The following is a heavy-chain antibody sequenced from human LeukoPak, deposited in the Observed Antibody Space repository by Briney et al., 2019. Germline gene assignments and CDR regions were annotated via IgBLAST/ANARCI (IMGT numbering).Heavy chain of an antibody. V-gene: IGHV4-38-2*02. Sequence: SETLSLTCTVSGYSISSGYYWGWIRPPPGKGLEWIGSIYHSGSTYYNPSLKSRVTISVDTSKNQFSLKLSSVTAADTAVYYCARDPQLNYFDYWGQGTLVTVSS. J-gene: IGHJ4*02. CDR1: GYSISSGYY. CDR3: ARDPQLNYFDY. CDR2: IYHSGST. D-gene: IGHD3-10*01.